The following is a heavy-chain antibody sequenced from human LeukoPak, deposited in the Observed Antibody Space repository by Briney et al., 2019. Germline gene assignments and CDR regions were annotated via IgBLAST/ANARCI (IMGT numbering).Heavy chain of an antibody. Sequence: ASVKVSCKASGYTFTGYYMHWVRQAPGQGLEWMGWINPNSGGTNYAQKFQGRVTMTRDTSISTAYMELSRLRSDDTAVYYCARFRGYCSSTSCYELDVWGQGTTATVSS. V-gene: IGHV1-2*02. CDR2: INPNSGGT. CDR1: GYTFTGYY. CDR3: ARFRGYCSSTSCYELDV. D-gene: IGHD2-2*03. J-gene: IGHJ6*02.